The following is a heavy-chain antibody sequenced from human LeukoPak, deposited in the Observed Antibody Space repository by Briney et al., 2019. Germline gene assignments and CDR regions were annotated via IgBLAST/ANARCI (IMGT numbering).Heavy chain of an antibody. Sequence: PGGSLRLSCAASEFSVKYNYMTWVRQAPGKGLEWVAVISYDGSNKYYADSVKGRFTISRDNSKNTLYLQMNSLRAEDTAVYYCAREQTVTTGNYFDYWGQGTLVTVSS. CDR2: ISYDGSNK. V-gene: IGHV3-30-3*01. CDR3: AREQTVTTGNYFDY. CDR1: EFSVKYNY. D-gene: IGHD4-17*01. J-gene: IGHJ4*02.